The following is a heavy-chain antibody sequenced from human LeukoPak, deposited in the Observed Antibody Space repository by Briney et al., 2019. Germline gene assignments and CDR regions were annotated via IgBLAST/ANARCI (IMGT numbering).Heavy chain of an antibody. Sequence: SETLSLTCTVSGGSLSSSSYYWGWIRQPPGKGLEWIGSIYYSGSTYYNPSLKSRVTISVDTSKNQFSLKLSSVTAADTAVYYCARDLAAAGQNWGQGTLVTVSS. D-gene: IGHD6-13*01. V-gene: IGHV4-39*07. J-gene: IGHJ4*02. CDR3: ARDLAAAGQN. CDR2: IYYSGST. CDR1: GGSLSSSSYY.